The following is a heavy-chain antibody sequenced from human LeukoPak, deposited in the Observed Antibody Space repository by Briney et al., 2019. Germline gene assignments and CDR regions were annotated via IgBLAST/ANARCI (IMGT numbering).Heavy chain of an antibody. Sequence: PGGSLRLSCAASGFSFSNYAMSWVRQAPGKGLEWVSTITGSGGGTYYADSVKGRFTISRDNSKSTLYVQMNTLRAEDTAVCYCAKEAYTTPPNWFDPWGQGTLVTVSS. D-gene: IGHD2-15*01. V-gene: IGHV3-23*01. J-gene: IGHJ5*02. CDR1: GFSFSNYA. CDR2: ITGSGGGT. CDR3: AKEAYTTPPNWFDP.